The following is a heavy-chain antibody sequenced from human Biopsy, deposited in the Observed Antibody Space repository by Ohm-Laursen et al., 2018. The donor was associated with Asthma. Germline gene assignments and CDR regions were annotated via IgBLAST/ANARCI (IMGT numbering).Heavy chain of an antibody. CDR3: AKDTEGRYDFWSGLSYNYYGMDV. Sequence: SLRLSCAACGFTFSSYGMYWVRQAPGKGLEWVAVISYDGSNKYYADSVKGRFTISRDNSKNTLYLQMNSLRAEDTAVYYCAKDTEGRYDFWSGLSYNYYGMDVWGQGTTVTVSS. CDR2: ISYDGSNK. D-gene: IGHD3-3*01. CDR1: GFTFSSYG. V-gene: IGHV3-30*18. J-gene: IGHJ6*02.